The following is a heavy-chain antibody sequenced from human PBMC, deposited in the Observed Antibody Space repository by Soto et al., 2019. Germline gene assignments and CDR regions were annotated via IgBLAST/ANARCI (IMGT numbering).Heavy chain of an antibody. CDR2: ISYDGSNK. Sequence: QVQLVESGGGLVQPGRSLRLSCAASGFTFRIYSMHWVSQAPGKGLEWVAVISYDGSNKFYRDSVKGRFTISRVNSKNTQYLKINSLRYEDTAVYYCARGAREYIAVVIGARPGEYGVDVWGQGTTVTVSS. V-gene: IGHV3-30-3*01. CDR3: ARGAREYIAVVIGARPGEYGVDV. J-gene: IGHJ6*02. D-gene: IGHD2-15*01. CDR1: GFTFRIYS.